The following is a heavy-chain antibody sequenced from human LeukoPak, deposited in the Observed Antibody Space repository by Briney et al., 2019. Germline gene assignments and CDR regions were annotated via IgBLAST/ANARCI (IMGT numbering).Heavy chain of an antibody. J-gene: IGHJ6*02. CDR3: ARDQGLYYYGSGSPNPYYYYGMDV. CDR2: ISGSGGST. V-gene: IGHV3-23*01. D-gene: IGHD3-10*01. CDR1: GFTFSSYA. Sequence: GGSLRLSCAASGFTFSSYAMSWVRQAPGKGLEWVSAISGSGGSTYYADSVKGRFTISRDNAKNSLYLQMNSLRAEDTAVYYCARDQGLYYYGSGSPNPYYYYGMDVWGQGTTVTVSS.